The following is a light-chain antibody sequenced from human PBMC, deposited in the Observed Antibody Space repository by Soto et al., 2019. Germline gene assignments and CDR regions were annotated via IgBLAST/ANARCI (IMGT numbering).Light chain of an antibody. Sequence: EIVLTQSPGTLSLSPGERATLSCRASQSVISSLVWYQQRPGQAPRLLIYGASSRATGIPDRFSGSGSGADFTLTISRLEPEDSAVYYCQPYGRSPYTFGQGTSLEIK. V-gene: IGKV3-20*01. CDR1: QSVISS. CDR3: QPYGRSPYT. CDR2: GAS. J-gene: IGKJ2*01.